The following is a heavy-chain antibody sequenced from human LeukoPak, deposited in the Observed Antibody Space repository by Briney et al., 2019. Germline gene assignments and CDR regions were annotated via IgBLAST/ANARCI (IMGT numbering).Heavy chain of an antibody. J-gene: IGHJ4*02. V-gene: IGHV1-2*02. D-gene: IGHD3-10*01. CDR1: GYTFTGYY. CDR2: INPNSGDT. Sequence: GASVKVSCKASGYTFTGYYIHWVRQAPGQGLEWMGWINPNSGDTNYAQNFQGGVIMTRDTSITTAYMDLKWLRFDDTAVYYCAREGEYWGQGTLVTVSS. CDR3: AREGEY.